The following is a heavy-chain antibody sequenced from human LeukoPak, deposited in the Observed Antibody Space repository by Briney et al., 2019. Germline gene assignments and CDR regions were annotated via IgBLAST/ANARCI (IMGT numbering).Heavy chain of an antibody. D-gene: IGHD4-17*01. CDR3: ARLGSPYGVDY. Sequence: SETLSLTCTVSGGSISSYYWSWIRQPPGKGLEWIGYIYYSGNTNYNPSLKSRVTISVDTSKNQFSLKLSSVTAADTAVYYCARLGSPYGVDYWGQGTLVTVSS. J-gene: IGHJ4*02. V-gene: IGHV4-59*08. CDR2: IYYSGNT. CDR1: GGSISSYY.